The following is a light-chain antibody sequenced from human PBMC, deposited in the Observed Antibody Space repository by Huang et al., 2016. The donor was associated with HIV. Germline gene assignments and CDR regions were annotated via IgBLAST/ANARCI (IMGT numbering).Light chain of an antibody. V-gene: IGKV3-20*01. CDR2: GAS. CDR3: QQYGTSPLT. CDR1: ETIASNY. J-gene: IGKJ1*01. Sequence: EVVLTQSPGTLSLSPGKRVALSCRASETIASNYLPGNRQSPGQAPRLLIYGASNRATDTPDRFSGSGSGTDFTLTITKLEPEDSAVYYCQQYGTSPLTFGQGTRVEIK.